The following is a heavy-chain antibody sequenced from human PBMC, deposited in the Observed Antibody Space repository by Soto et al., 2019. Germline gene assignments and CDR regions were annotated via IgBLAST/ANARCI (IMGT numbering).Heavy chain of an antibody. J-gene: IGHJ4*02. V-gene: IGHV3-21*01. CDR1: GFTFSSYS. Sequence: PGGSLRLSCAASGFTFSSYSMNWVRQAPGKGLEWVSSISSSSSYIYYADSVKGRFTISRDNAKNSLYLQMNSLRAEDTAVYHCARAEYSRQQDFDYWGQGTLVTVSS. CDR2: ISSSSSYI. D-gene: IGHD6-6*01. CDR3: ARAEYSRQQDFDY.